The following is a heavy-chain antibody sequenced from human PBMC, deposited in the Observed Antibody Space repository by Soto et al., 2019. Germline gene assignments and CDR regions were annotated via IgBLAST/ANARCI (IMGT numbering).Heavy chain of an antibody. CDR1: GYTFTSYG. V-gene: IGHV1-18*04. J-gene: IGHJ5*02. D-gene: IGHD2-2*01. CDR2: ISSYNGNT. Sequence: ASVKVSCKASGYTFTSYGISWVRQAPGQGPEWMGWISSYNGNTNYAQKVQGRVTMTTDKSTSTTYMELRSLRSDDTAVYYCARGPRYCSSTSCFSGVTWFDPWGQGTLVTVSS. CDR3: ARGPRYCSSTSCFSGVTWFDP.